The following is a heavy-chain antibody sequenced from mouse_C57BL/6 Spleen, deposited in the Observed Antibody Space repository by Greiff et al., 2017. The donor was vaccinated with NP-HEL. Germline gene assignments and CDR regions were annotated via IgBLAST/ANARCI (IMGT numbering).Heavy chain of an antibody. D-gene: IGHD2-2*01. Sequence: DVHLVESGGGLVKPGGSLKLSCAASGFTFSSYTMSWVRQTPEKRLEWVATISGGGGNTYYPDSVKGRFTISRDNAKNTLYLQMSSLRSEDTALYYCARQGGYDEGFDYWGQGTTLTVSS. CDR2: ISGGGGNT. CDR1: GFTFSSYT. CDR3: ARQGGYDEGFDY. J-gene: IGHJ2*01. V-gene: IGHV5-9*01.